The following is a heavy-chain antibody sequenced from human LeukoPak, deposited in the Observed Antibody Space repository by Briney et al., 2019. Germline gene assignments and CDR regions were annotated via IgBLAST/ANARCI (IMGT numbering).Heavy chain of an antibody. CDR3: AKAESPGYSYGFDY. CDR2: ISWNSGSI. V-gene: IGHV3-9*01. J-gene: IGHJ4*02. CDR1: GFTFDDYA. Sequence: PPGGSLRLSCEASGFTFDDYAMHWVRQAPGKGLEWVSGISWNSGSIGYADSVKGRFTISRDNAKNSLYLQMNSLRAEDTALYYCAKAESPGYSYGFDYWGQGTLVTVSS. D-gene: IGHD5-18*01.